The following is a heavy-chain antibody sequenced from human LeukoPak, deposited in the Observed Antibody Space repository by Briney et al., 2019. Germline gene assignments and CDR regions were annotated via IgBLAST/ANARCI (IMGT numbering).Heavy chain of an antibody. Sequence: GGSLRLSCAASGFTFTNYALSWVRQAPGKGLEWVSTISGGGGSTYYADPVKDRFTISRDNSKNTLYLQMNSLRAEDTAVYYCAKETVLVVAATPDAFDIWGQGTMVTVSS. D-gene: IGHD2-15*01. CDR3: AKETVLVVAATPDAFDI. CDR2: ISGGGGST. CDR1: GFTFTNYA. V-gene: IGHV3-23*01. J-gene: IGHJ3*02.